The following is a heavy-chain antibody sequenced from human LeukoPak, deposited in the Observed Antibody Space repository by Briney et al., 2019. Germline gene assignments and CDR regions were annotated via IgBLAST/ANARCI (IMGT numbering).Heavy chain of an antibody. CDR2: INHSGST. J-gene: IGHJ6*02. Sequence: SETLSLTCAVYGGSFSGYYWSWIRQPPGKGLEWIGEINHSGSTNYNPSLKSRVTISVDTSKNQFSLKLSSVTAADTAVYYCARVGYGSGSYSRYYYGMDVWGQGTTVTVSS. D-gene: IGHD3-10*01. V-gene: IGHV4-34*01. CDR3: ARVGYGSGSYSRYYYGMDV. CDR1: GGSFSGYY.